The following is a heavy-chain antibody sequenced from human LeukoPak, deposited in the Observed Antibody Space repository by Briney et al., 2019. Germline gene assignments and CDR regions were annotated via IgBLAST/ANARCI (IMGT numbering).Heavy chain of an antibody. D-gene: IGHD4-17*01. CDR1: GFTFSSYA. CDR3: AKGPYGPFDY. CDR2: ISGSGGTP. V-gene: IGHV3-23*01. Sequence: GGSLRLSCAASGFTFSSYAMSWVRQAPGKRLEWVSTISGSGGTPNYADSVKGRFTISRDNSKNTLYLQMNSLRAEDTAVYYCAKGPYGPFDYWGQGTLVTVSS. J-gene: IGHJ4*02.